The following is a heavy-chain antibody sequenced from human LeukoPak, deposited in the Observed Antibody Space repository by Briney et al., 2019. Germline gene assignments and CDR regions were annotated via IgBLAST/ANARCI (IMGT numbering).Heavy chain of an antibody. CDR2: IYYSGST. CDR3: ARAVITFGGVVAKGFDC. V-gene: IGHV4-59*01. J-gene: IGHJ4*02. D-gene: IGHD3-16*02. CDR1: GGSISSSY. Sequence: SETLSLTCTVSGGSISSSYWSWIRQPPGKGLEWIGHIYYSGSTDYNPSLKSRVTISVDTSKNQFSLNLSSVTAADTAVYYCARAVITFGGVVAKGFDCWGQGTLVTVSS.